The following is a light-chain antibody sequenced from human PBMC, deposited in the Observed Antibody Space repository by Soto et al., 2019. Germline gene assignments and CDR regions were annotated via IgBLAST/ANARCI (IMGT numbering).Light chain of an antibody. CDR2: AAS. CDR3: QQANSFPLT. Sequence: DIQITQSPSSLSASVGDRVTITCRASQSISSYLNWYQQKPGKAPKLLIYAASSLQSGVPSRFSGSGSGTDFTLTISSLQPEDFATYYCQQANSFPLTFGGGTKVAIK. V-gene: IGKV1-39*01. J-gene: IGKJ4*01. CDR1: QSISSY.